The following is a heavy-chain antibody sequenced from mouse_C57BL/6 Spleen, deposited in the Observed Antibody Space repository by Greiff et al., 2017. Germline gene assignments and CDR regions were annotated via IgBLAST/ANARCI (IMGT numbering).Heavy chain of an antibody. V-gene: IGHV5-12*01. CDR3: ARHDDGYFQFAY. CDR2: ISNGGGST. J-gene: IGHJ3*01. Sequence: EVKLMESGGGLVQPGGSLKLSCAASGFTFSDYYMYWVRQTPEKRLEWVAYISNGGGSTYYPDTVKGRFTISRDNAKNTLYLQMSRLKSEDTAMYYCARHDDGYFQFAYWGQGTLVTVSA. CDR1: GFTFSDYY. D-gene: IGHD2-3*01.